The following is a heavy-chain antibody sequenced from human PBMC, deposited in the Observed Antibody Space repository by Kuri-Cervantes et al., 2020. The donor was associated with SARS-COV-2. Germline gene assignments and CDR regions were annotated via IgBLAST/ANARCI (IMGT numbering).Heavy chain of an antibody. CDR1: GGSISSSSYY. CDR2: IYYSGST. V-gene: IGHV4-39*01. J-gene: IGHJ4*02. D-gene: IGHD2-2*01. CDR3: ARLQRVVVPAASFDY. Sequence: SETLSLTCTVSGGSISSSSYYWGWIRQPPGKGLEWIGSIYYSGSTYYNPSLKSRVTISVDTSKNQSSLKLSSVTAADTAVYYCARLQRVVVPAASFDYWGQGTLVTVSS.